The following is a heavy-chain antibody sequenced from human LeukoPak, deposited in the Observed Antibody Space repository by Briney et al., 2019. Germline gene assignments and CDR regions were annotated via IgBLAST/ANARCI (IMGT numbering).Heavy chain of an antibody. CDR3: ARGDYYDSSGYYGY. V-gene: IGHV3-21*01. CDR1: GFTFSYYS. CDR2: ISSSSSYI. J-gene: IGHJ4*02. D-gene: IGHD3-22*01. Sequence: SGGSLRLSCAASGFTFSYYSMNWVRQAPGKGLEWVSSISSSSSYIYYADSVKGRFTISRDNAKNSLYLQMNSLRAEDTAVYYCARGDYYDSSGYYGYWGQGTLVTVSS.